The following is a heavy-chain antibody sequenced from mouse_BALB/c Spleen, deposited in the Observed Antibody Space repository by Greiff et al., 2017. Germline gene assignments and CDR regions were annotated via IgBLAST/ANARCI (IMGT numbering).Heavy chain of an antibody. CDR3: ARRDDYYGFAY. J-gene: IGHJ3*01. Sequence: QVTLKESGPGILQPSQTLSLTCSFSGFSLSTSGMGVSWIRQPSGKGLEWLAHIYWDDDKRYNPSLKSRLTISKDTSRNQVFLKITSVDTADTATYYCARRDDYYGFAYWGQGTLVTVSA. D-gene: IGHD1-1*01. CDR1: GFSLSTSGMG. CDR2: IYWDDDK. V-gene: IGHV8-12*01.